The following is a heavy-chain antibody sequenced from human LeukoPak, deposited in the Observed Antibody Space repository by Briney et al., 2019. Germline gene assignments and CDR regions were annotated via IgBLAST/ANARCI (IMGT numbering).Heavy chain of an antibody. J-gene: IGHJ2*01. CDR2: IYYTGST. CDR1: GGSIVSYY. D-gene: IGHD6-25*01. V-gene: IGHV4-59*08. CDR3: ARYLAAGYFDL. Sequence: SETLSLTCTVSGGSIVSYYWSWIRQPPGKGLEWIGYIYYTGSTNYNPSLKSRVTISLDTSKNQFSLKLSSVTAADTAVYYCARYLAAGYFDLWGRGTLVTVSS.